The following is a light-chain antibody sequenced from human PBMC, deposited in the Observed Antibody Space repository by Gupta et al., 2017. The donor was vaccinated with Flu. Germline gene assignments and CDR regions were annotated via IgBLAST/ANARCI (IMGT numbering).Light chain of an antibody. J-gene: IGLJ1*01. CDR3: SSYTSSDIFYV. CDR2: DVS. Sequence: QSDLTQPASVSGSPGQSITISRPGTSSDVGGYDFVSWYQQHPGKAPKLLIYDVSNRPSGVSSRFSGSKSDNTASLTISGLQAEEETDYYCSSYTSSDIFYVFGTGTKVTVL. CDR1: SSDVGGYDF. V-gene: IGLV2-14*03.